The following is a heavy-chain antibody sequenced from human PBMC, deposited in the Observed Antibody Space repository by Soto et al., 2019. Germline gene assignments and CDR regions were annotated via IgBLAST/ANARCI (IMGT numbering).Heavy chain of an antibody. J-gene: IGHJ5*02. CDR1: GGSISSGGYS. V-gene: IGHV4-30-4*07. CDR3: ARDFERSAIGP. D-gene: IGHD3-9*01. CDR2: IAYSGDT. Sequence: SETLSLTCAVSGGSISSGGYSWSWIRQPPGKGLEWIGYIAYSGDTYYNPSLRSRVTISADTSENKFSLTLKSVTAADTAVYFCARDFERSAIGPWGQGTSVTVS.